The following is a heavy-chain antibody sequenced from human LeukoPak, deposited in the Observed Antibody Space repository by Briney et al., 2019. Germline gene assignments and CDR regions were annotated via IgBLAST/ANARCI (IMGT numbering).Heavy chain of an antibody. D-gene: IGHD3-10*01. CDR1: GGSISSTNDY. Sequence: PSETLSLTCTVSGGSISSTNDYWAWIRQPPGKGLEWIGSIYYDGSTYYNPSLKSRVTISLDTSRNQFSLKLSSVTAADTAVYYCAKHPRIILVRGQAFDIWGQGTMVTVSS. J-gene: IGHJ3*02. V-gene: IGHV4-39*01. CDR3: AKHPRIILVRGQAFDI. CDR2: IYYDGST.